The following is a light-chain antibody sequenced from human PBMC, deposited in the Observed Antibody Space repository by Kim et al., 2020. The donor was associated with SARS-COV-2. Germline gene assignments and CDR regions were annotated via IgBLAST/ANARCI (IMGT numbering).Light chain of an antibody. CDR3: QQYNNWPRT. V-gene: IGKV3-15*01. Sequence: EIVMTQSPATLSVSPGERATLSCRASQSVNSNLAWYQQKPGQAPRVLIHGASTRATGIPARFSGSGSGTEFTLTISSLHSEDFAVYYCQQYNNWPRTFGGGTKLEI. CDR2: GAS. CDR1: QSVNSN. J-gene: IGKJ4*01.